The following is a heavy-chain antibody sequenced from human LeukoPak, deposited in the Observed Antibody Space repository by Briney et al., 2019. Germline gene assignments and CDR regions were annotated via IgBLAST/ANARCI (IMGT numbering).Heavy chain of an antibody. J-gene: IGHJ3*02. CDR1: GFAFSSYA. D-gene: IGHD7-27*01. CDR2: IRHVGSNK. CDR3: TEVRSLGALDDAFDI. V-gene: IGHV3-30*02. Sequence: GGSLRLSCAASGFAFSSYAMHWVRQAPGKGLEWVAFIRHVGSNKYHIASVKGRFTISRDNSKNTLYLQINGLRADDTAVYYCTEVRSLGALDDAFDIWGQGTMVTVSS.